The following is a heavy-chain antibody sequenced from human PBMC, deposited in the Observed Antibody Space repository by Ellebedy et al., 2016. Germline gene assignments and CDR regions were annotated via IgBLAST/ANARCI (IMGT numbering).Heavy chain of an antibody. D-gene: IGHD6-19*01. CDR2: INQDGSEI. CDR3: ARDDSSGSYYFDY. V-gene: IGHV3-7*01. CDR1: GFTFSRYW. Sequence: GGSLRLXXAASGFTFSRYWMSWVRQAPGKGLERVANINQDGSEIYYVDSVRGRFTISRDNAKNSLYLQMDSLRAEDTAVYYCARDDSSGSYYFDYWGQGTLVTVSS. J-gene: IGHJ4*02.